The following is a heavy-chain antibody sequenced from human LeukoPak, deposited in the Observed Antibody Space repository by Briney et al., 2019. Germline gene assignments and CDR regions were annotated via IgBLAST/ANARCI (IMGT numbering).Heavy chain of an antibody. CDR3: ARHDFWSGYIDY. CDR1: GFTVSSNY. CDR2: IYSGGST. V-gene: IGHV3-53*01. J-gene: IGHJ4*02. D-gene: IGHD3-3*01. Sequence: GGSLRLSFAASGFTVSSNYMSWVRQAPGKGLEWVSVIYSGGSTYYADSVKGRFTISRDNSKNTLYLQMNSLRAEDTAVYYCARHDFWSGYIDYWGQGTLVTVSS.